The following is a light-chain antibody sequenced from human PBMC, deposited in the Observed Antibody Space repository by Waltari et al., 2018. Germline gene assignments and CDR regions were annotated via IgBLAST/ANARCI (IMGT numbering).Light chain of an antibody. CDR3: SSYTSSSTLV. CDR1: SSDVGGYNY. V-gene: IGLV2-14*03. CDR2: DVS. J-gene: IGLJ2*01. Sequence: QSALTQPASVSGSPGQSITISCTGTSSDVGGYNYVSWYQQQPGKAPKLMIYDVSNRPAEDSDRFSGSKSGNTASLTISGLQAEDEADYYCSSYTSSSTLVFGGGTKLTVL.